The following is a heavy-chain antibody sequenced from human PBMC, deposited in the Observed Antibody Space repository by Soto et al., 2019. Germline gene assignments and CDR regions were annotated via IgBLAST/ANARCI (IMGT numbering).Heavy chain of an antibody. CDR2: MSYDGSRE. CDR3: ARDLYSYGYPDY. J-gene: IGHJ4*02. V-gene: IGHV3-30*03. CDR1: GFIFGAYG. D-gene: IGHD5-18*01. Sequence: QVHLMESGGGVVQPGRSLRLSCAASGFIFGAYGMHWVRQAPGKGLEWVAVMSYDGSREYYADSVKGRFTISRDNSNNTLSLEMNSLKTEDTAVYYCARDLYSYGYPDYWGQGTLVTVSS.